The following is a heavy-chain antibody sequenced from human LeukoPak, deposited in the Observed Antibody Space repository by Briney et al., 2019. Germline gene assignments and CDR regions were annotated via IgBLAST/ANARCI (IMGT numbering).Heavy chain of an antibody. CDR3: AMAARNYYYYYMDV. CDR1: GFTFSSYA. D-gene: IGHD6-6*01. J-gene: IGHJ6*03. Sequence: GGSLRLSCAASGFTFSSYAMSWVRQAPGKGLEWVSAISGSGGSTYYADSVKGRFTISRDNSKNTLYLQMNSLRAEDTAVYYCAMAARNYYYYYMDVRGKGTTVTVSS. CDR2: ISGSGGST. V-gene: IGHV3-23*01.